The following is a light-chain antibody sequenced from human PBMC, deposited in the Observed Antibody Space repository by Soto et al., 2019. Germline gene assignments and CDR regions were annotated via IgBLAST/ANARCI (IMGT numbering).Light chain of an antibody. Sequence: QSALTQPPSASGSPGQSVTISCTGTSSDVGGYNYVSWYQQHPGKAPKLMIYEVSKRPSGVPDRFPGSKSGNTASLTVSGLQAEDVADYYCSSYAGSNNLVFGGGTQLTVL. CDR3: SSYAGSNNLV. CDR1: SSDVGGYNY. CDR2: EVS. J-gene: IGLJ2*01. V-gene: IGLV2-8*01.